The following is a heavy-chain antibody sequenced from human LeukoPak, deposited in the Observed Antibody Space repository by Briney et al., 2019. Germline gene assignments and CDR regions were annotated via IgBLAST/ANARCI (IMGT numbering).Heavy chain of an antibody. D-gene: IGHD5-18*01. V-gene: IGHV4-59*01. CDR3: ARDRQHSYGSVLDP. J-gene: IGHJ5*02. CDR1: GGSISTYH. CDR2: TYFSGRSNY. Sequence: SETLSLTCTVSGGSISTYHWNWIRQPPGKGLEWLGETYFSGRSNYNYNPSLKSRVTISVDTSNNQFSLKMTSVTAADTAVYYCARDRQHSYGSVLDPWGRGTLVTVSS.